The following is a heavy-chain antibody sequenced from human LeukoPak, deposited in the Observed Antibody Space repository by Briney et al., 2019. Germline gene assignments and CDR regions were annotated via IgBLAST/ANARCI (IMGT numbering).Heavy chain of an antibody. CDR2: ISGSGGST. CDR3: PKEIRYYDSSGYSY. CDR1: GFTFSSYG. V-gene: IGHV3-23*01. J-gene: IGHJ4*02. D-gene: IGHD3-22*01. Sequence: GGTLRLSCAASGFTFSSYGMSWVRQAPGKGLEWVSSISGSGGSTYYADSVKGRFTISRDNSKNKLYLQRNSLRAEETAVYSWPKEIRYYDSSGYSYWGQGTLVTVSS.